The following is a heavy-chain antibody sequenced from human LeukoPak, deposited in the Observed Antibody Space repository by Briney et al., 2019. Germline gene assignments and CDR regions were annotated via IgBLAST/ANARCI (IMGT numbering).Heavy chain of an antibody. Sequence: PSETLSLTCTVSGGSISSYYWSWIRQPPGKGLEWIGYIYYSGSTNYNPSLKSRVTISVDTPKNQFSLKLSSVTAADTAVYYCARASPLVGAADYWGQGTLVTVSS. J-gene: IGHJ4*02. CDR3: ARASPLVGAADY. V-gene: IGHV4-59*01. CDR1: GGSISSYY. CDR2: IYYSGST. D-gene: IGHD1-26*01.